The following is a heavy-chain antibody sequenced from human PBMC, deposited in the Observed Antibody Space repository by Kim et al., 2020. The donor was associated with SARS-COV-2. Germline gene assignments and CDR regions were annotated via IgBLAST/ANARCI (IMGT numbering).Heavy chain of an antibody. V-gene: IGHV7-4-1*02. CDR2: INTNTGNP. Sequence: ASVKVSCKASGYTFTSYAMNWVRQAPGQGLEWMGWINTNTGNPTYAQGITGRFVFSLDTSVSTAYLQISSLKAEDTAVYYCAREKYSYGLNWFDPWGQGTLVTVSS. J-gene: IGHJ5*02. CDR1: GYTFTSYA. CDR3: AREKYSYGLNWFDP. D-gene: IGHD5-18*01.